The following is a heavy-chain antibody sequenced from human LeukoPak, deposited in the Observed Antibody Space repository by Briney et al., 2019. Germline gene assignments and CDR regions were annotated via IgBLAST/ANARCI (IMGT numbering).Heavy chain of an antibody. D-gene: IGHD3-3*01. J-gene: IGHJ4*02. CDR2: ISWNSGSI. V-gene: IGHV3-9*03. CDR1: GFTFDDYA. Sequence: GGSLRLSCAASGFTFDDYAMHWVRQAPGKGLEWVSGISWNSGSIGYADSVKGRFTISRDNAKNSLYLQMNSLRAEDMALYYCAKAGTFWSGYSTYYLDYWGQGTLVTVSS. CDR3: AKAGTFWSGYSTYYLDY.